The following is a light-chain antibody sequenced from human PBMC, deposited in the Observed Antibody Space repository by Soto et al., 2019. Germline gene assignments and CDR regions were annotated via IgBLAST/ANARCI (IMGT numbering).Light chain of an antibody. CDR1: QVIISY. Sequence: IQMTQSPSYMTASVGARVTITCRAIQVIISYLAWYQQKPGKAPKLLIYAASTLQSGVPSRFSGSGSGTDFTLTICCLQSEDFAPYYCQQYYSYPLPFGQGTRLEIK. J-gene: IGKJ5*01. CDR3: QQYYSYPLP. V-gene: IGKV1-8*01. CDR2: AAS.